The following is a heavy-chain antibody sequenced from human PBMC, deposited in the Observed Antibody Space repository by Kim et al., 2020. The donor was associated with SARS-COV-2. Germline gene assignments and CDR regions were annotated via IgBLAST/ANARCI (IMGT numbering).Heavy chain of an antibody. J-gene: IGHJ3*02. V-gene: IGHV4-31*03. Sequence: SETLSLTCTVSGGSISSGGYYWSWIRQHPGKGLEWIGYIYYSGSTYYNPSLKSRVTISVDTSKNQFSLKLSSVTAADTAVYYCARGLRRITMIVVVITPPDAFDIWGQGTMVTVSS. CDR1: GGSISSGGYY. CDR2: IYYSGST. D-gene: IGHD3-22*01. CDR3: ARGLRRITMIVVVITPPDAFDI.